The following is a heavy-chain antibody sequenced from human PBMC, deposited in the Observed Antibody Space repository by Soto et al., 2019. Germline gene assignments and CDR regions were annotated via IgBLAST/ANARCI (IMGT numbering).Heavy chain of an antibody. J-gene: IGHJ4*02. CDR1: GYTFTSFS. CDR3: ARDAEWLRSVGTADY. V-gene: IGHV1-18*04. CDR2: ISAYNGNT. Sequence: SSVKVSCKASGYTFTSFSIHWVRQAPGQGLEWMGWISAYNGNTNYAQKLQGRVTMTTDTSTSTAYMELRSLRSDDTAAYYCARDAEWLRSVGTADYWGQGTLVTVS. D-gene: IGHD5-12*01.